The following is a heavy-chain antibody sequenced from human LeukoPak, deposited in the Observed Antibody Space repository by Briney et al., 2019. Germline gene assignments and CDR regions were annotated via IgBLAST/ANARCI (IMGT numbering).Heavy chain of an antibody. Sequence: SVKVSCKASGGTFSSYAISWVRQAPGQGLEWMGGIIPIFGTANYAQKFQGRVTITADESTSTAYMELSSLRSEDTAVYYCARILEIVEVPPPPPPTPSWGQGTLVTVSS. J-gene: IGHJ4*02. D-gene: IGHD2-2*01. CDR1: GGTFSSYA. CDR3: ARILEIVEVPPPPPPTPS. V-gene: IGHV1-69*13. CDR2: IIPIFGTA.